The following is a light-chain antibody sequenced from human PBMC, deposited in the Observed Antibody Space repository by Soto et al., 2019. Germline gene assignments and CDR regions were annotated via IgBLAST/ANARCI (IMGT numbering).Light chain of an antibody. J-gene: IGLJ2*01. CDR2: DVN. CDR1: SSDVGGYNY. CDR3: SSFTSSSTVI. Sequence: QSALTQPASVSGSPGQSITISCTGTSSDVGGYNYVSWYQQHPGKAPKLMIYDVNNRPSGVSNRFSGSKSDNTASLTISGLQAEDDADYFCSSFTSSSTVIFGGGTKVTVL. V-gene: IGLV2-14*03.